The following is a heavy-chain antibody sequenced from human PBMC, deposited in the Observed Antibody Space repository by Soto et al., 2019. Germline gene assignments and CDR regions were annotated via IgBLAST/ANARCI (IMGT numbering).Heavy chain of an antibody. D-gene: IGHD3-16*02. V-gene: IGHV4-30-4*01. CDR2: IYYSGGT. J-gene: IGHJ4*02. CDR3: AGDARFGELSSYYFDY. Sequence: QVQLQESGPGLVKPSQTLSITCTVSGGPISSGDYSWSWIRQPPLKGRAWIGYIYYSGGTYYNPSLKSQVTLSVDTSKNQFSLKLSSVTAADTAVYYCAGDARFGELSSYYFDYWGQGTLVTVSS. CDR1: GGPISSGDYS.